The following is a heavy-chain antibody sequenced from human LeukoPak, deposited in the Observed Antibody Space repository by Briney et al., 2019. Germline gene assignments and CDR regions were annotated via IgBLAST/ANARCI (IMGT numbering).Heavy chain of an antibody. J-gene: IGHJ5*02. CDR1: GGSFSGYY. CDR3: ARDRVYDFWSGYPNWFDP. D-gene: IGHD3-3*01. Sequence: SETLSLTCAVYGGSFSGYYWSWIRQPPGKGLEWIGEINHSGSTNYNRSLKSRVTISVDTSKNQFSLKLSSVTAADTAVYYCARDRVYDFWSGYPNWFDPWGQGTLVTVSS. CDR2: INHSGST. V-gene: IGHV4-34*01.